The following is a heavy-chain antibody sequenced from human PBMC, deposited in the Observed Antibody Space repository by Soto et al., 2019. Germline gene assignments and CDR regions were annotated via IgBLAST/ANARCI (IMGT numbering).Heavy chain of an antibody. Sequence: PSETLSLTCTVSGGSISSYYWSWIRQPPGKGLEWIGYTYYSGSTNYNPSLKSRVTISVDTSKNQFSLKLSSVTAADTAVYYCARNPAGGYYDSSGYYPGDYYGMDVWGQGTTVTVSS. J-gene: IGHJ6*02. CDR2: TYYSGST. CDR1: GGSISSYY. D-gene: IGHD3-22*01. V-gene: IGHV4-59*01. CDR3: ARNPAGGYYDSSGYYPGDYYGMDV.